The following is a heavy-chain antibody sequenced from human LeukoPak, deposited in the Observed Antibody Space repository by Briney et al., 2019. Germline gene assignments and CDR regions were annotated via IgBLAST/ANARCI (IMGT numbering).Heavy chain of an antibody. Sequence: GRSLRLSCAASGFTFSNYGMHWVRQAPGKGLEWVAVIWYDGSNKYYADSVKGRFTISRDNSKNTLYLQMNSLRAEDTAVYYCARDLKLTGDNYYYYGMDVWGQGTTVTVSS. V-gene: IGHV3-33*01. CDR1: GFTFSNYG. J-gene: IGHJ6*02. CDR2: IWYDGSNK. CDR3: ARDLKLTGDNYYYYGMDV. D-gene: IGHD7-27*01.